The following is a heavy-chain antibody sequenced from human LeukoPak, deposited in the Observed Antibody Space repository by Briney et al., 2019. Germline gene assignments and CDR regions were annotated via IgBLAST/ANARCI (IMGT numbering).Heavy chain of an antibody. CDR2: INPNSGGT. V-gene: IGHV1-2*06. D-gene: IGHD3-22*01. CDR1: GYTFTGYY. CDR3: ARGRSLDSRYLLDY. J-gene: IGHJ4*02. Sequence: VAPVKVSCKASGYTFTGYYMHWVRQAPGQGLEWMGRINPNSGGTNYAQKFQGRVTMTRDTSISTAYMELSRLRSDDTAVYYCARGRSLDSRYLLDYWGQGTLVTVSS.